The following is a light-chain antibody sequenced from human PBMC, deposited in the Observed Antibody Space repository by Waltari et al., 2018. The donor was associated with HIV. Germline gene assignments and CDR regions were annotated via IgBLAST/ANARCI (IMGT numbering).Light chain of an antibody. CDR1: SSNIGNNY. CDR3: GAWDNTLDVVL. Sequence: QSVLPQPPSVSAAPGQKVTISCSGSSSNIGNNYVSWFQQLPGTAPKPLIYDNIRRPSGIPDRFSGPKSGTSATPGITGLQTGDEATYYCGAWDNTLDVVLFGGGTILTVL. J-gene: IGLJ2*01. V-gene: IGLV1-51*01. CDR2: DNI.